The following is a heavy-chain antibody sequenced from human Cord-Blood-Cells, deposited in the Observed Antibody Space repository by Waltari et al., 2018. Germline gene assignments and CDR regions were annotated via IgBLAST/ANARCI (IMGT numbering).Heavy chain of an antibody. CDR2: ISWNSGSI. D-gene: IGHD6-6*01. J-gene: IGHJ3*02. CDR3: AKDTGYSSSSYAFDI. V-gene: IGHV3-9*01. Sequence: EVQLVESGGGLVQPGRSLRLSCAASGFTFDDYAMHWVRQAPGKGLEWVSGISWNSGSIGYADSGKGRFTISRDNAKNSLYLQMNSLRAEDTALYYCAKDTGYSSSSYAFDIWGQGTMVTVSS. CDR1: GFTFDDYA.